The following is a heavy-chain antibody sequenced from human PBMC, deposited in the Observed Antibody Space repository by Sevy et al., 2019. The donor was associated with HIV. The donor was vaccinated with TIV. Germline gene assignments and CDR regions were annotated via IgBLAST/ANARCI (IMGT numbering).Heavy chain of an antibody. CDR3: ARRKRGRYYDSSGYWPFDY. CDR2: IYSGGST. Sequence: GGSLRLSCAASGFTVSSNYMSWVRQAPGKGLEWVSVIYSGGSTYYADSVKGRFTISRDNSKNTLYFQMTSLRAEDTAVYYCARRKRGRYYDSSGYWPFDYWGQRTLVTVSS. CDR1: GFTVSSNY. D-gene: IGHD3-22*01. J-gene: IGHJ4*02. V-gene: IGHV3-53*01.